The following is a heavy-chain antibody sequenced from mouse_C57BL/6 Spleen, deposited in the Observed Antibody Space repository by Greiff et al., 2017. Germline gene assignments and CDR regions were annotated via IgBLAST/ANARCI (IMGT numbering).Heavy chain of an antibody. CDR1: GYTFTSYW. D-gene: IGHD2-4*01. J-gene: IGHJ2*01. CDR3: ALYYDYVLDY. Sequence: QVQLQQPGAELVRPGSSVKLSCKASGYTFTSYWMHWVKQRPIQGLEWIGNIDPSDSETHYNQKFKDKATLTVDKSSSTAYMQLSSLTSEDSAVYYCALYYDYVLDYWGQGTTLTVSS. V-gene: IGHV1-52*01. CDR2: IDPSDSET.